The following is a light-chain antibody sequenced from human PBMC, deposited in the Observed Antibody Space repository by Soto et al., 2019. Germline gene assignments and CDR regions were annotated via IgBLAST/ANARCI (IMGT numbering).Light chain of an antibody. Sequence: DIQMTQSPSSLSASLGDRVTITCQASQAISKYLHWYHQRPGKAPILVIYDASNLEAGAPSRFSGGGSGTSCTLTISSLQPEDIGTYFCQQYNHLPYTFGQGTKLDIK. CDR3: QQYNHLPYT. J-gene: IGKJ2*01. CDR1: QAISKY. CDR2: DAS. V-gene: IGKV1-33*01.